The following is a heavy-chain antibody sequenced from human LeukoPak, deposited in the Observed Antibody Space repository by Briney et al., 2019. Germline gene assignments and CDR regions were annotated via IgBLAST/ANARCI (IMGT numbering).Heavy chain of an antibody. V-gene: IGHV4-4*02. Sequence: SETLSLTCAVSGGSISSSNWWSWVRQPPGKGLEWIGEIYHSGSTNCNPSLKSRVTISVDKSKNQFSLKLSSVTAADTAVYYCARDSAIAAAEENYFDYWGQGTLVTVSS. CDR3: ARDSAIAAAEENYFDY. J-gene: IGHJ4*02. CDR1: GGSISSSNW. D-gene: IGHD6-13*01. CDR2: IYHSGST.